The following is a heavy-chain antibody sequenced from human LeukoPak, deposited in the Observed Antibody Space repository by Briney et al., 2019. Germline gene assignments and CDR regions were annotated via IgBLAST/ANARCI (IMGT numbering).Heavy chain of an antibody. J-gene: IGHJ6*03. CDR3: ARDYYGSGSYFFGTYYYYMDV. D-gene: IGHD3-10*01. CDR2: IKQDGSEK. V-gene: IGHV3-7*01. CDR1: GFTFSSYW. Sequence: GGSLRLSCAASGFTFSSYWMSWVRQAPGKGLEWVANIKQDGSEKYYVDSVKGRFTISRDNAKNSLYLQMNSLRAEDTAVYYCARDYYGSGSYFFGTYYYYMDVWGKGTTVTVSS.